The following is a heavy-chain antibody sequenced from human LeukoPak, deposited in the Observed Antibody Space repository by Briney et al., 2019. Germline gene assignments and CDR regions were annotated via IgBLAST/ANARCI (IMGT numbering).Heavy chain of an antibody. CDR2: ISTNGRTT. V-gene: IGHV3-11*01. CDR3: AIKAKGDY. Sequence: PGGSLRLSCAASGFTFSDYYMSWIRQAPGKGLEWLSYISTNGRTTYYVDSMKGRFTISRDNAKNSLSLQMNSLRAEDTAVYYSAIKAKGDYWGQGTLVTVSS. CDR1: GFTFSDYY. J-gene: IGHJ4*02. D-gene: IGHD3-10*01.